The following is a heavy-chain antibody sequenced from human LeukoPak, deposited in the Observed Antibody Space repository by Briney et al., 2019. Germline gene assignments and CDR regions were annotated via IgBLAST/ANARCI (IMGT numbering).Heavy chain of an antibody. J-gene: IGHJ4*02. D-gene: IGHD6-13*01. CDR1: GFTVSNNY. Sequence: GGSLRLSCAASGFTVSNNYMNWVRQAPGKGLEWVSVIYTGGSTYYADSVKGRFTISRDNSKNTLYLQMNSLRAEDTAVYYRARLISAAGTETDWGQGTLVTVSS. V-gene: IGHV3-53*01. CDR2: IYTGGST. CDR3: ARLISAAGTETD.